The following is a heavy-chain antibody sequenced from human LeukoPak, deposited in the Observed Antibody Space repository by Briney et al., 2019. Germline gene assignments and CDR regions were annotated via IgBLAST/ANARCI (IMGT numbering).Heavy chain of an antibody. V-gene: IGHV3-48*03. CDR1: GFTFSSYE. CDR3: AREGMVATFDY. D-gene: IGHD5-12*01. J-gene: IGHJ4*02. CDR2: ISSSGSSI. Sequence: GRSLRLSCAASGFTFSSYEMNWVRQAPGKGLEWVSYISSSGSSIYYADSVKGRFTISRDNAKNSLYLQMNSLRAEDTAIYYCAREGMVATFDYWGQGTLVTVSS.